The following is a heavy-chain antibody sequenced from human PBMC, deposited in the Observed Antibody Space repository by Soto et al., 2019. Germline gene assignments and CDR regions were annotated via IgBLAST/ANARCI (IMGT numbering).Heavy chain of an antibody. V-gene: IGHV2-70*04. CDR3: ARSAKAKGDFDD. CDR2: IDWDDDK. Sequence: SGPTLVNPTQTLPLTCNFSGFSLSTSGMRVSWIRQPPGKALEWLARIDWDDDKFYSTSRKTRLTISKDTSKSLVVLTMTNMDPVDTATYYCARSAKAKGDFDDWGQGTLVTVSS. J-gene: IGHJ4*02. CDR1: GFSLSTSGMR.